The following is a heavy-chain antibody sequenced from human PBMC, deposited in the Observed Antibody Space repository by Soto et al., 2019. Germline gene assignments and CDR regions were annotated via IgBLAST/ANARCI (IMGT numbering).Heavy chain of an antibody. V-gene: IGHV3-21*01. CDR1: GFTFSSYT. Sequence: GSLRLSCAASGFTFSSYTMNWVRQAPGKGLEWVAFITSGSDYIYYADSVKGRFTISRDDANNSLFLQMSSLRAEDTAVYYCTREHVVTIFRRGQRGSFDNWSQGTLVTVSS. CDR3: TREHVVTIFRRGQRGSFDN. D-gene: IGHD3-9*01. CDR2: ITSGSDYI. J-gene: IGHJ4*02.